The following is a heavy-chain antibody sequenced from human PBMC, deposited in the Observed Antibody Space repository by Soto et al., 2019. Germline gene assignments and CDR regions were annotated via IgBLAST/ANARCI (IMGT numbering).Heavy chain of an antibody. CDR3: AREYYYGMDV. CDR1: GFTFSDYY. CDR2: ITGSSDYT. Sequence: QVQLVESGGGLVRPGGSLRLSCAASGFTFSDYYMNWLRQAPGKGLEWVSYITGSSDYTNYADSVKGRFTISRDNVKKSLYLQMHSLRDEDTAVYYCAREYYYGMDVWGQGTTVTVSS. J-gene: IGHJ6*02. V-gene: IGHV3-11*05.